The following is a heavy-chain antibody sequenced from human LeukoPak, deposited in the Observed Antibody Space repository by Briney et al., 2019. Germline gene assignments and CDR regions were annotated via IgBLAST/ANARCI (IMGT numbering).Heavy chain of an antibody. J-gene: IGHJ3*02. V-gene: IGHV4-39*07. CDR1: GGSISSSSYY. CDR3: ARRGITISGVVRAFDI. CDR2: IYHSGST. Sequence: SETLSLTCTVSGGSISSSSYYWGWIRQPPGKGLEWIGSIYHSGSTYYNPSLKSRVTISVDTSKNQFSLKLSSVTAADTAVYYCARRGITISGVVRAFDIWGQGTMVTVSS. D-gene: IGHD3-3*01.